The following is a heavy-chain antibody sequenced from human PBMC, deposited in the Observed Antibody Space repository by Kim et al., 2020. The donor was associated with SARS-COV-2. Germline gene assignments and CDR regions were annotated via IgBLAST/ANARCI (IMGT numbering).Heavy chain of an antibody. CDR1: GDSVSSNSAA. CDR2: TYYRSKWYN. Sequence: SQTLSLTCAISGDSVSSNSAAWSWIRQSPSRGLEWLGRTYYRSKWYNDYAMSVNSRITINPDTSKNQLSLQLNSVTPEDTAVYYCARTTSRRFDYWGQGTPVTVSS. J-gene: IGHJ4*02. CDR3: ARTTSRRFDY. V-gene: IGHV6-1*01. D-gene: IGHD1-1*01.